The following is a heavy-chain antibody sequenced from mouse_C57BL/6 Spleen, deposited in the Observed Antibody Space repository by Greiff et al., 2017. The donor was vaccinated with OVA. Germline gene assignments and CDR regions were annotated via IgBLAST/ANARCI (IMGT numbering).Heavy chain of an antibody. D-gene: IGHD1-1*01. J-gene: IGHJ2*01. CDR2: IDPSDSYT. V-gene: IGHV1-50*01. CDR3: ARYYYGSSSYD. Sequence: VQLQQPGAELVKPGASVKLSCKASGYTFTSYWMQWVKQRPGQGLEWIGEIDPSDSYTNYNQKFKGKATLTVDPSSSTAYMQLSSLTSEDSAVYYCARYYYGSSSYDWGQGTTRTVSS. CDR1: GYTFTSYW.